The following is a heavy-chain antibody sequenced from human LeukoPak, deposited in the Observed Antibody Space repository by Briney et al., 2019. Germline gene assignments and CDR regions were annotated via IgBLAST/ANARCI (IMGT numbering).Heavy chain of an antibody. CDR1: GYTFFSYY. D-gene: IGHD4-17*01. CDR3: ARATPYGTWYFDL. Sequence: ASVKVSCKASGYTFFSYYIHWVRQAPGQGLEWMGIINPSGGSTSYAQKFQGRVTMTRDTSTSKVYMELSSLRSEDTAVYYCARATPYGTWYFDLWGRGTLVTVSS. V-gene: IGHV1-46*01. J-gene: IGHJ2*01. CDR2: INPSGGST.